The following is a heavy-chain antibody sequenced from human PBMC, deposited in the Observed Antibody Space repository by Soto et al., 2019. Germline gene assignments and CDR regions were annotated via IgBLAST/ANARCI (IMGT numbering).Heavy chain of an antibody. CDR3: TKDLWRGYYGPLDS. CDR1: GFTFSSFG. D-gene: IGHD4-17*01. Sequence: ESGGGVVQPGRSLRLSCAASGFTFSSFGMHWVRQAPGKGLEWLAVISNDGSNKYYVDSVKGRFTISRDNSNNTLYLQMNSLRAEDTAVYYCTKDLWRGYYGPLDSWGQGTLVTVSS. V-gene: IGHV3-30*18. CDR2: ISNDGSNK. J-gene: IGHJ4*02.